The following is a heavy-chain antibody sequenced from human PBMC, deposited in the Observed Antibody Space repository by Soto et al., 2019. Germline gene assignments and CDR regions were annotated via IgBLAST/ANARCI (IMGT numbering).Heavy chain of an antibody. Sequence: SSETLSLTCTVSGGSISSYYWSWIRQPPGRGLEWIGYIYYSGRTDYNPSLNSRVTISVDTSKNHFSLKLSSVTAADTALYYCARVHATARSFDPWGQGTLVTVSS. V-gene: IGHV4-59*01. D-gene: IGHD2-2*01. CDR2: IYYSGRT. J-gene: IGHJ5*02. CDR3: ARVHATARSFDP. CDR1: GGSISSYY.